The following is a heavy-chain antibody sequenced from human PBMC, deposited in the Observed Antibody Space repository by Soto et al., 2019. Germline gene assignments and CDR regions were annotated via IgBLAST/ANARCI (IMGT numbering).Heavy chain of an antibody. J-gene: IGHJ6*02. V-gene: IGHV1-18*01. CDR1: GYTFTYYA. CDR3: ARDQRREVWFGIYYYYGMDV. CDR2: ISAYNGNT. D-gene: IGHD3-10*01. Sequence: ASVKVSCKASGYTFTYYAIYWVRQAPGQRLEWMGWISAYNGNTNYAQKLQGRVTMTTDTSTSTAYMELRSLRSDDTAVYYCARDQRREVWFGIYYYYGMDVWGQGTTVTVSS.